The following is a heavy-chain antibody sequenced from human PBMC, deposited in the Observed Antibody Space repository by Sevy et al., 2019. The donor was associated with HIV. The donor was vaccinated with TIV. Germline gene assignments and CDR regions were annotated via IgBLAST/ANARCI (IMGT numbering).Heavy chain of an antibody. V-gene: IGHV4-34*01. Sequence: SETLSLTCAVYGGSFSDYSWTWIRQSPGKGLQWIGEINRGGTTKYNSSLKSRLTISSDPSKSQFSLTLNSLTAADTAIYYCARGVLRRGMTMIVVSTFQYYFDSWGQGTRVTVSS. CDR3: ARGVLRRGMTMIVVSTFQYYFDS. J-gene: IGHJ4*02. CDR2: INRGGTT. CDR1: GGSFSDYS. D-gene: IGHD3-22*01.